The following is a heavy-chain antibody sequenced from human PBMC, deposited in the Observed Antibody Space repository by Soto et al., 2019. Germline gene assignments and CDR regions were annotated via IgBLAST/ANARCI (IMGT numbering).Heavy chain of an antibody. CDR1: GYTFTGYY. D-gene: IGHD2-15*01. CDR2: INPNSGGT. Sequence: ASVKVSCKASGYTFTGYYMHWVRQAPGQGLEWMGWINPNSGGTNYAQKFQGRVTMTRDTSISTAYMELSRLRSDDTAVYYCARDLRRLRGTLTHSHSWGQGTLVTVSS. V-gene: IGHV1-2*02. J-gene: IGHJ4*02. CDR3: ARDLRRLRGTLTHSHS.